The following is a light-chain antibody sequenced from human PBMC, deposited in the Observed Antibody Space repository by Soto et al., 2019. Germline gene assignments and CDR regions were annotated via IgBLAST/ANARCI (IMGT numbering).Light chain of an antibody. J-gene: IGKJ2*01. V-gene: IGKV3-20*01. Sequence: EIVLTQSPGTLSLSPGERATLSCRASQSVTSNYLAWYQQKPGQAPGLLIYGASSRTTGIPDRFSGSGSGTEFTLTISKLEPEDFAAYYCQHDSSSPATFGQGPKLEIK. CDR1: QSVTSNY. CDR3: QHDSSSPAT. CDR2: GAS.